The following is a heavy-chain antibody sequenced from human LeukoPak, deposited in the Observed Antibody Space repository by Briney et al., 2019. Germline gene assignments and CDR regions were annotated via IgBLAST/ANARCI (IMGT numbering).Heavy chain of an antibody. CDR2: IYYSGST. CDR1: GGSISSSSYY. CDR3: ARQAGLWFGVIYNGFDY. V-gene: IGHV4-39*01. D-gene: IGHD3-10*01. J-gene: IGHJ4*02. Sequence: PSETLSLTCTVSGGSISSSSYYWGWIRQPPGKGLEWIGSIYYSGSTYYNPSLKSRVTISVDTSKNQFSLKLSSVTAADTAVYYCARQAGLWFGVIYNGFDYWGQGTLVTVSS.